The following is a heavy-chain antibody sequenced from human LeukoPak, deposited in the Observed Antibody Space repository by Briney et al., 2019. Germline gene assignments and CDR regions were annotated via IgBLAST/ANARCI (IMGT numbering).Heavy chain of an antibody. Sequence: ASVKVSCKASGYTFTGYYMHWVRQAPGQGLEWMGWINPNSGGTNYAQKFQGRVTMTRDTSISTAYIELSRLRSDDTAVYYCAXXXRHTAMVSRGYYYYYYGMDVWGQGTTVTVSS. D-gene: IGHD5-18*01. J-gene: IGHJ6*02. V-gene: IGHV1-2*02. CDR2: INPNSGGT. CDR3: AXXXRHTAMVSRGYYYYYYGMDV. CDR1: GYTFTGYY.